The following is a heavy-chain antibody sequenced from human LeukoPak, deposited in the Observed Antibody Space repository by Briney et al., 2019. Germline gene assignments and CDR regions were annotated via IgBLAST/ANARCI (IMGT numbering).Heavy chain of an antibody. J-gene: IGHJ6*03. CDR1: GYSFTGYY. V-gene: IGHV1-2*02. CDR3: AGATYSSSSLYYYYYMDV. Sequence: ASVKVSCKASGYSFTGYYMHWVRQAPGQGLEWMGWINPNSGGTNYAQKFQGRVTMTRDMSISTTYMDLSRLRSDDTAVYYCAGATYSSSSLYYYYYMDVWGKGTTVTVSS. CDR2: INPNSGGT. D-gene: IGHD6-6*01.